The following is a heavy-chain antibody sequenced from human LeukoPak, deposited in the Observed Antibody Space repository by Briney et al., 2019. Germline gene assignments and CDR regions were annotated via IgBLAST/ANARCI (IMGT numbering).Heavy chain of an antibody. D-gene: IGHD3-22*01. V-gene: IGHV4-61*02. J-gene: IGHJ4*02. CDR2: MYTSGST. Sequence: SQTLSLTXAVSGGSIRSGNYYWSWIRQPAGKRLEWIARMYTSGSTNYNPSLKSRVTISADTSKNQFSLKLTSVTAADTAVYYCAAMIGYFDYWGQGILVTVSS. CDR1: GGSIRSGNYY. CDR3: AAMIGYFDY.